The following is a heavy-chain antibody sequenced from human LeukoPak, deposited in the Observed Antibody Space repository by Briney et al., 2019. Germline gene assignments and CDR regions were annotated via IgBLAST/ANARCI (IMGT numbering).Heavy chain of an antibody. CDR3: TRAGLMGAADY. J-gene: IGHJ4*02. Sequence: GGSLRLSCAASGFTFSTYWMHWVRQAPGKGLVWVSHISPDGSGTTYADSVKGRFTISRDNAKNTLYLQMNNLRVEDTAVYYCTRAGLMGAADYWGQGTLVTVSS. V-gene: IGHV3-74*01. CDR1: GFTFSTYW. D-gene: IGHD1-26*01. CDR2: ISPDGSGT.